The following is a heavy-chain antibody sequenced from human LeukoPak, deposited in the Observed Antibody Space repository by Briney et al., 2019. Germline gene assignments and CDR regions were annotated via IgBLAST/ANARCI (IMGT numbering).Heavy chain of an antibody. Sequence: PSETLSLTCIVSGGSIDSSSYYWVWIRQPPGKGLEWIGSIYYSVSTYYNPSLKSRVTISVDTSKNQFSLKLKSVTAADTAVYYCASSPSYYYDSSGHQAFDIWGQGTMVTVSS. CDR2: IYYSVST. D-gene: IGHD3-22*01. CDR3: ASSPSYYYDSSGHQAFDI. J-gene: IGHJ3*02. V-gene: IGHV4-39*01. CDR1: GGSIDSSSYY.